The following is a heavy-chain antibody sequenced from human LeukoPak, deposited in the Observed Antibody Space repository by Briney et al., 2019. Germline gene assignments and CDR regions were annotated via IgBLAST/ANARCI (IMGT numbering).Heavy chain of an antibody. CDR3: ARVKYSSAFDP. CDR1: GYTFTGYY. Sequence: ASVKVSCKASGYTFTGYYMHWVRQAPGQGLEWMGWINPNSGGTNYAQKFQCRVTMTRDTSISTAYMELSRLRSDDTAVYYCARVKYSSAFDPWSQGTPVTVSS. D-gene: IGHD6-25*01. J-gene: IGHJ5*02. CDR2: INPNSGGT. V-gene: IGHV1-2*02.